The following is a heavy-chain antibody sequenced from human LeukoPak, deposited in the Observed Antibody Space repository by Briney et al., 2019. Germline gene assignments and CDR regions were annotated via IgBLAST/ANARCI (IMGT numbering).Heavy chain of an antibody. V-gene: IGHV4-61*08. J-gene: IGHJ1*01. CDR3: ASSIAAAGTEYFQH. CDR2: IYYSGST. CDR1: GGSISSGGYY. D-gene: IGHD6-13*01. Sequence: PSETLSLTCTVSGGSISSGGYYWSWIRQHPGKGLEWIVYIYYSGSTNYNPSLKSRVTISVDTSKNQFSLKLSSVTAADTAVYYCASSIAAAGTEYFQHWGQGTLVTVSS.